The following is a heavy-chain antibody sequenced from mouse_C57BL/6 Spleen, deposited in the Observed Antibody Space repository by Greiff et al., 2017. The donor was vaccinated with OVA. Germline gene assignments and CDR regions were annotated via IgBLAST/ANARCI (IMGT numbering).Heavy chain of an antibody. CDR1: GYSFTGYY. D-gene: IGHD4-1*01. V-gene: IGHV1-42*01. CDR3: ARAGTEAMDY. Sequence: VQLQQSGPELVKPGASVKISCKASGYSFTGYYVNFVKQSPEKSLDWIGEINPSTGGTTYNQKFKAKATLTVDKSSSTAYMQLKSLTSEDSAVYYCARAGTEAMDYWGQGTSVTVSS. J-gene: IGHJ4*01. CDR2: INPSTGGT.